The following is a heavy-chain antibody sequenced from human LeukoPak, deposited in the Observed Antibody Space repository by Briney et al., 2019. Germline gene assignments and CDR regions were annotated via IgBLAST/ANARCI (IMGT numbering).Heavy chain of an antibody. CDR1: GFTFSSYG. Sequence: GGSLRLSCAASGFTFSSYGMHWVRQAPGKGLEWVAVIWYDGSNKYYADSMKGRFTISRDNSKNTLYLQMNSLRAEDTAVYYCARDPSRGGYFDYWGQGTLVTVSS. V-gene: IGHV3-33*01. CDR2: IWYDGSNK. CDR3: ARDPSRGGYFDY. J-gene: IGHJ4*02. D-gene: IGHD3-16*01.